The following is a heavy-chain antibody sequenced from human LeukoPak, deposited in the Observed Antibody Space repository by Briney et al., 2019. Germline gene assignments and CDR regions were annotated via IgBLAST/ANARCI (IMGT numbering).Heavy chain of an antibody. D-gene: IGHD3-10*01. Sequence: PSETLSLTCTVSGGSISSSSYYWGWIRQPPGKGLEWIGSIYYSGSTYYNPSLKSRVTISVDTSKNQFSLKLSSVTAADTAVYYCARVVLTMVRGVIMNYYYYYMDVWGKGTTVTISS. CDR2: IYYSGST. CDR3: ARVVLTMVRGVIMNYYYYYMDV. V-gene: IGHV4-39*07. CDR1: GGSISSSSYY. J-gene: IGHJ6*03.